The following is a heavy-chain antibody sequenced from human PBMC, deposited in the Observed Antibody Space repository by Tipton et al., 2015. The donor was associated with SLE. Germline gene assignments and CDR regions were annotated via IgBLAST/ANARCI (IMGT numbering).Heavy chain of an antibody. CDR3: AKRGIYGDYDYYYYGMDV. J-gene: IGHJ6*02. CDR1: GFAFGSYA. D-gene: IGHD4-17*01. CDR2: IASGGNT. Sequence: SLRLSCAASGFAFGSYAMSWVRQAPGKGLEWLSLIASGGNTYYSDSVRGRATISRDHSKNTLFLHMDNLSAEDTAVYYCAKRGIYGDYDYYYYGMDVWGQGTTVTVSS. V-gene: IGHV3-23*03.